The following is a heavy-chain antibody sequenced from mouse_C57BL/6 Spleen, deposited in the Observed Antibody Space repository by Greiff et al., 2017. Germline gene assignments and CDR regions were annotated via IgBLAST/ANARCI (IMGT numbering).Heavy chain of an antibody. Sequence: QVQLQQSGAELVKPGASVKISCKASGYAFSSYWMNWVKQRPGKGLAWIGQIYPGDGDTNYNGKFKGKDTLTADKSSSTAYMQLISLASEDSAVYFCARYGYDGKGWFAYWGQGTLVTVAA. D-gene: IGHD2-2*01. J-gene: IGHJ3*01. CDR1: GYAFSSYW. CDR3: ARYGYDGKGWFAY. CDR2: IYPGDGDT. V-gene: IGHV1-80*01.